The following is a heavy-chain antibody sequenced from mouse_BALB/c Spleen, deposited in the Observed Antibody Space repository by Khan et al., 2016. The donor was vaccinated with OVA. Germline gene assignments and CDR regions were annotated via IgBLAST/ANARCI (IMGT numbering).Heavy chain of an antibody. CDR1: GFTFSSYS. Sequence: EVELVESGGDLVKPGGSLKLSCAASGFTFSSYSMSWVRQTPDKRLEWVATISSVGDYTYYPDSVKGRFTISRDNAKNTLYLQMSSLKSEDTAMYYCASRLTGSFAYWGQGTLVTVSA. CDR2: ISSVGDYT. J-gene: IGHJ3*01. D-gene: IGHD4-1*01. V-gene: IGHV5-6*01. CDR3: ASRLTGSFAY.